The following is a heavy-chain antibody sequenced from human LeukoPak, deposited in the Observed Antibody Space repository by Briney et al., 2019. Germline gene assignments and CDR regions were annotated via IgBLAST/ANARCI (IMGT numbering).Heavy chain of an antibody. Sequence: PSETLSLTCAVYGGSFSGYYWSWIRQPPGKGLEWIGEINHSGSTNYNLSLKSRLTISVDTSKNQFSLNLSSVTAADTAVYYCARGLVRGLTEYHYYYYGMDVWGKGTTVTVSS. V-gene: IGHV4-34*01. J-gene: IGHJ6*04. D-gene: IGHD3-10*01. CDR2: INHSGST. CDR1: GGSFSGYY. CDR3: ARGLVRGLTEYHYYYYGMDV.